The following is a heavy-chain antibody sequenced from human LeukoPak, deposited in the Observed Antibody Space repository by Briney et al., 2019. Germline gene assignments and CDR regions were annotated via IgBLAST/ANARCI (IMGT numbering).Heavy chain of an antibody. D-gene: IGHD5-12*01. J-gene: IGHJ4*02. CDR2: ISGTDGST. CDR1: GFTFSSYP. Sequence: GGSLRLSCAASGFTFSSYPMSWVRQAPGKGLGWVSVISGTDGSTYYADSVKGRFTISRDDSKNTLYLQMDSLRADDTAVYYCAKDRKVDRDYYFDYWGQGTLVTVSS. V-gene: IGHV3-23*01. CDR3: AKDRKVDRDYYFDY.